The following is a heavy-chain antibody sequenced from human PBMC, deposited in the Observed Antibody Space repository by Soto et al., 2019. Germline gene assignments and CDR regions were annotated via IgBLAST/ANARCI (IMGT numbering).Heavy chain of an antibody. CDR2: ISTSSSTI. J-gene: IGHJ5*02. CDR3: ARYVGRTGWFDP. Sequence: EVQLVESGGGLVQPGGSLRLSCSASGFTFSSYSMSWVRQAPGKGLEWVSYISTSSSTIYHADSVKGRFTISRDNAKNSLYQQMNSLRDEDTAVYYCARYVGRTGWFDPWGQGTLVTVSS. D-gene: IGHD5-12*01. CDR1: GFTFSSYS. V-gene: IGHV3-48*02.